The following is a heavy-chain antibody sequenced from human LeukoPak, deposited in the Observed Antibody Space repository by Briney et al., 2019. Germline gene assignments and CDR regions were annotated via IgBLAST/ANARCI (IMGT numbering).Heavy chain of an antibody. J-gene: IGHJ2*01. CDR3: ARARLRYFDWSSYWYFDL. Sequence: ASVKVSCKASGYTFTGYYMHWVRQAPGQGLEWMGWINPNSGGTNYAQKFQGRVTMTRDTSISTAYMELSRLRSDDTAVYYCARARLRYFDWSSYWYFDLWGRGTLVTVSS. V-gene: IGHV1-2*02. CDR1: GYTFTGYY. D-gene: IGHD3-9*01. CDR2: INPNSGGT.